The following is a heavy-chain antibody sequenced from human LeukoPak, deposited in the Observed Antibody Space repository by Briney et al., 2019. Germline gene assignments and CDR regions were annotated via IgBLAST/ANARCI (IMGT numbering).Heavy chain of an antibody. D-gene: IGHD2-2*01. CDR3: ARLWMVPARPINWFDP. Sequence: PSETLSLTCTVSGGSISSSSYYWGWIRQPPGKGLEWIGSIYYSGSTYYNPSLKSRVTISVDTSKNQFSLKLSSVTAADTAVYYCARLWMVPARPINWFDPWGQGTLVTVSS. CDR2: IYYSGST. CDR1: GGSISSSSYY. V-gene: IGHV4-39*01. J-gene: IGHJ5*02.